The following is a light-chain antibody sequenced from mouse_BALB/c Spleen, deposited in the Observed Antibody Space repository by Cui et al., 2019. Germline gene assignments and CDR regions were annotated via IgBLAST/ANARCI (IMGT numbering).Light chain of an antibody. J-gene: IGKJ1*01. CDR2: DTS. Sequence: QIVLTQSPAIMSASPGEKVTMTCSASSSVSYMYWYQQKPGAYPRLLIYDTSNLASGVPGRFSGSGSGTSYSLTISRMEAEDAATYYCQQWSSYPRTFGGGTKLEIK. CDR1: SSVSY. CDR3: QQWSSYPRT. V-gene: IGKV4-55*01.